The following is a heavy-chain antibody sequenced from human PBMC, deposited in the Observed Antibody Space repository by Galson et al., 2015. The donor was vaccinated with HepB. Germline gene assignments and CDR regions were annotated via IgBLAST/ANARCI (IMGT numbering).Heavy chain of an antibody. V-gene: IGHV3-66*01. CDR3: ARDLGARAKRAFDI. Sequence: SLRLSCAASGLTVNSNYMSWVRQAPGKGLEWVSVTYSGGITYYADSVRGRFTISRDNSKNTLYLQMNTLRAEDTAVYYCARDLGARAKRAFDIWGQGTMVTVSS. CDR1: GLTVNSNY. J-gene: IGHJ3*02. CDR2: TYSGGIT.